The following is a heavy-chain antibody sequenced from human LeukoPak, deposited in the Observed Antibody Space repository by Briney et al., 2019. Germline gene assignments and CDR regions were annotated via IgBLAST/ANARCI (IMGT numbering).Heavy chain of an antibody. D-gene: IGHD3-22*01. CDR1: GGSFSGYY. CDR3: ASGPPQYYYDSSGAGLYYFDY. Sequence: SETLSLTCAVYGGSFSGYYWSWIRQPPGRGLEWIGEINHSGSTNYNPSLKSRVTLSVDTSKNQFSLKLSSVTAAEPAVYYGASGPPQYYYDSSGAGLYYFDYWGQGTLVTVSS. J-gene: IGHJ4*02. CDR2: INHSGST. V-gene: IGHV4-34*01.